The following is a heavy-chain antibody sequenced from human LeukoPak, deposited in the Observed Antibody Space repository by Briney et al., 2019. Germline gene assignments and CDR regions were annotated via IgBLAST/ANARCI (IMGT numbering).Heavy chain of an antibody. CDR3: AKGPYSGFS. Sequence: PGGSLRLSCAASGFTFSSYNMNWVRQAPGKGLEWVSSISSSSGYIYYADSVKGRFTISRDNSKNTLYLQMNSLRAEDTAVYYCAKGPYSGFSWGQGTLVTVSS. J-gene: IGHJ5*02. CDR1: GFTFSSYN. D-gene: IGHD1-26*01. CDR2: ISSSSGYI. V-gene: IGHV3-21*04.